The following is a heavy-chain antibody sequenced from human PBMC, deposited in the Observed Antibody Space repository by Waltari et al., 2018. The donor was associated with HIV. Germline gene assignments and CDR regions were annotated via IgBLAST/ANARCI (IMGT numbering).Heavy chain of an antibody. CDR3: ATSPHRKGRPFDH. CDR1: GVSFGGYS. J-gene: IGHJ4*03. Sequence: QVQLKQWGVGVLKPSETLSLTCAVYGVSFGGYSWTWIRQSPHRGFEWIGEIGKSAVTNYNPSLKGRVSISVDEAKNQFSLNLTSATVADTATYFCATSPHRKGRPFDHWGQGTLVTVSS. V-gene: IGHV4-34*02. CDR2: IGKSAVT.